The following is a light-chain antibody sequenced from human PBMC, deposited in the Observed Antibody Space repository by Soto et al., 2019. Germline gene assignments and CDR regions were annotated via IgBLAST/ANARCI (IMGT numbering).Light chain of an antibody. CDR3: QQYNSYSFT. V-gene: IGKV1-5*01. J-gene: IGKJ4*01. CDR1: QSISRW. Sequence: DIQMTQSPSTLSASVGDRVTITCRASQSISRWLARYQQKPGKAPNLLIDDASSLESGVPSRFSGSGSGTEFTLTISSLQADDFSTYYCQQYNSYSFTFGGGTEVEIK. CDR2: DAS.